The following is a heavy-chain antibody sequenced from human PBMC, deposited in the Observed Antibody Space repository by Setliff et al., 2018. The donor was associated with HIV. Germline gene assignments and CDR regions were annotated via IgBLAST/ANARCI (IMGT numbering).Heavy chain of an antibody. CDR1: GASMSSGDYY. J-gene: IGHJ3*02. V-gene: IGHV4-30-4*08. CDR2: IYYSGNS. CDR3: GRVDGSFYTFDI. Sequence: LSLTCTVSGASMSSGDYYWSWIRQPPGKGLEWIGYIYYSGNSYYNPSLKSRVTLSVDTSKNQFSLKVNSVTAADTAVYYCGRVDGSFYTFDIWGQGTMVTVSS. D-gene: IGHD3-3*02.